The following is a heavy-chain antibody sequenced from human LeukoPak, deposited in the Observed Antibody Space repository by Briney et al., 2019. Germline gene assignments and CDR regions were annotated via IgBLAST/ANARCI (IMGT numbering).Heavy chain of an antibody. J-gene: IGHJ4*02. Sequence: SVKVSCKASGGTFSSYAISWVRQAPGQGLEWMGGIIPIFGTANYAQKFQGRVPITADESTSTAYMELSSLRSEDTAVYYCARGRGGYDSSSDKFDYWGQGTLVTVSS. V-gene: IGHV1-69*13. CDR3: ARGRGGYDSSSDKFDY. CDR2: IIPIFGTA. D-gene: IGHD5-12*01. CDR1: GGTFSSYA.